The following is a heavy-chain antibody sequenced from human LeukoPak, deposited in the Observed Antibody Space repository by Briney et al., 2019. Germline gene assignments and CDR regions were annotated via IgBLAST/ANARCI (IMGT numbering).Heavy chain of an antibody. V-gene: IGHV3-23*01. Sequence: GGSLRLSCAASGFTFANYVITWVRQAPGKGLEWVSDIVGSGGNTFYANSVKGRFTISRDNSKNTLYLRMSSLRAEDSALYYCAKGSGYYGSNAEYYFDYWGQGTLVTVSS. J-gene: IGHJ4*02. CDR1: GFTFANYV. CDR2: IVGSGGNT. D-gene: IGHD4-23*01. CDR3: AKGSGYYGSNAEYYFDY.